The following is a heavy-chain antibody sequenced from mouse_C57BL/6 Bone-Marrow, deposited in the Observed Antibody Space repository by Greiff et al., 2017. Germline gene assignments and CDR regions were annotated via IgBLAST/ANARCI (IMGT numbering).Heavy chain of an antibody. CDR2: IYPRSGNT. J-gene: IGHJ4*01. CDR1: GYTFTSYG. V-gene: IGHV1-81*01. Sequence: VQLQQSGAELARPGASVKLSCTASGYTFTSYGISWVQQTPGQGLEWIGAIYPRSGNTYYNEKFKGKATLTADKSSSTAYMELRSLTSEDSAVYCCASGYYAMDYWGQGTSVTVSS. CDR3: ASGYYAMDY.